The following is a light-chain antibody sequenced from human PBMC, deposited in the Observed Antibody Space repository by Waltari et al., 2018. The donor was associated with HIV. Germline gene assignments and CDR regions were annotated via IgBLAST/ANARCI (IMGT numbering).Light chain of an antibody. V-gene: IGLV1-44*01. CDR2: SNN. CDR3: AAWHDSLNGSWV. CDR1: SSKIGSNT. J-gene: IGLJ3*02. Sequence: QSVLTQPPSASGTHGQRVTISCSGSSSKIGSNTVNWYQQLPGTAPKPLIYSNNQRPSGVPDRFSGSKSGPSASLAISGLQSEDEADYYCAAWHDSLNGSWVFGGGTKLTVL.